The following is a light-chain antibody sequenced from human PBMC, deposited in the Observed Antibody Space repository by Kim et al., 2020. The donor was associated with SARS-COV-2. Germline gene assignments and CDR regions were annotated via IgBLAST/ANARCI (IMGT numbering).Light chain of an antibody. Sequence: QSALTQPASVSGSPGQSITITCTGTSSDIDGYNYVSWYQQHPGKTPKLILYDVSDRPSGVSNRFSGSKSGNTASLTISGLQAEDEAHYYCSSYTSISTVVFGGGTQLTVL. CDR3: SSYTSISTVV. CDR1: SSDIDGYNY. J-gene: IGLJ2*01. CDR2: DVS. V-gene: IGLV2-14*03.